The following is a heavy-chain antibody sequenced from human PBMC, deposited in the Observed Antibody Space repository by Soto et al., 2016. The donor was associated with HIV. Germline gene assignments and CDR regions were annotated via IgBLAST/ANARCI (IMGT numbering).Heavy chain of an antibody. CDR2: ISYDGSNK. V-gene: IGHV3-30*04. CDR3: ARPYSGYDFPNF. D-gene: IGHD5-12*01. Sequence: VQLLESGGGVVQPGRSLRLSCVASRFSFSSYAMHWVRQAPGKGLEWVAVISYDGSNKYFADFVKGRFTISRDNSKNTLHLQMNSLRTEDTAVYYCARPYSGYDFPNFWGQGTLVTVSS. J-gene: IGHJ4*02. CDR1: RFSFSSYA.